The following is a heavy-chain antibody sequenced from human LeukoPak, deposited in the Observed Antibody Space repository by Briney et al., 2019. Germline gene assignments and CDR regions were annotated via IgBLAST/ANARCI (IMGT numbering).Heavy chain of an antibody. D-gene: IGHD6-13*01. CDR1: GFTFSGYD. J-gene: IGHJ6*02. CDR2: ISPSGTTI. CDR3: ARAPYSSSWFGYYYGMDV. V-gene: IGHV3-11*04. Sequence: GGSLRLSCAASGFTFSGYDMRWIRQAPGKGLEWVSYISPSGTTISYADSVKGRFTTSRDNSKNTLYLQMNSLRAEDTAVYYCARAPYSSSWFGYYYGMDVWGQGTTVTVS.